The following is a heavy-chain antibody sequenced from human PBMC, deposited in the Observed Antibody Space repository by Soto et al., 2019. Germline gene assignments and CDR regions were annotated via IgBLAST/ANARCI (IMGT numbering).Heavy chain of an antibody. CDR1: GFTFSRYA. D-gene: IGHD3-22*01. CDR2: IWYDGSNK. J-gene: IGHJ4*02. CDR3: AKIPGYYYDSTGYHFDY. V-gene: IGHV3-33*06. Sequence: GGSLTLSCAASGFTFSRYAMHWVRQAPGKGLEWVAVIWYDGSNKYYADSVKGRFTISRDNSKNTLYLQMNSLRAEDTAVYYCAKIPGYYYDSTGYHFDYWGQGTLVTVSS.